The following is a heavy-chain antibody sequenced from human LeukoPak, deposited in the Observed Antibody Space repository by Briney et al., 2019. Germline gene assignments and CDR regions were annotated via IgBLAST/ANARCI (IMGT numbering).Heavy chain of an antibody. D-gene: IGHD6-6*01. CDR2: MTKDGSGK. CDR3: AKVHQSSVAARHDNGDFYFDS. V-gene: IGHV3-30*18. J-gene: IGHJ4*02. Sequence: PGGSLRLSCAASGFTFSSYAMHWVRQAPGKGLEWVAVMTKDGSGKYYADSVKGRFIISRDNSKDTLYLQMNRLRGEDTAVYYCAKVHQSSVAARHDNGDFYFDSWGQGTLVIVSS. CDR1: GFTFSSYA.